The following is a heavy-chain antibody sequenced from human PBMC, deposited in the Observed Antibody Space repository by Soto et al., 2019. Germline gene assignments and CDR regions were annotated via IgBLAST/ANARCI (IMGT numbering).Heavy chain of an antibody. CDR3: ARQGNYYYGMDV. Sequence: GESLKISCKGSGYSFTSYWISLVRQMPGKGLEWMGRIDPSDSYTNYSPSFQGHVTISADKSISTAYLQWSSLKASDTAMYYCARQGNYYYGMDVWGQGTTVTVSS. CDR1: GYSFTSYW. V-gene: IGHV5-10-1*01. J-gene: IGHJ6*02. CDR2: IDPSDSYT.